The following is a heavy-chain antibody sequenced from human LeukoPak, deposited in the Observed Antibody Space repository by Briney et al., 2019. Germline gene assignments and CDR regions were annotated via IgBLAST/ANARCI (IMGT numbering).Heavy chain of an antibody. J-gene: IGHJ4*02. D-gene: IGHD2-21*02. Sequence: GGSLRLSCEASGFTVSRNYMTWVRQAPGKGLVWVSIIYSGGSTYYADSVKGRFIISRDNSKNTLYLQMASLRSEDMAVYYCARGCGGACRGIDYWGQGTLVTVSS. CDR1: GFTVSRNY. CDR2: IYSGGST. CDR3: ARGCGGACRGIDY. V-gene: IGHV3-66*01.